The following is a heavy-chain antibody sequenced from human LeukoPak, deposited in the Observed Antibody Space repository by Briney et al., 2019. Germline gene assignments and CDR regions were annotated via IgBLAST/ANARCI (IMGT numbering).Heavy chain of an antibody. CDR3: ARLNPASDN. J-gene: IGHJ4*02. CDR2: ISGSGVST. Sequence: GGSLRLSCAASGFTFSSYAMSWVRQAPGKGLEWVSVISGSGVSTYYADSVKGRSTISRDNSKKTLYLQVNSLRVEDTAVYYCARLNPASDNWGQGTLVTASS. V-gene: IGHV3-23*01. D-gene: IGHD1-14*01. CDR1: GFTFSSYA.